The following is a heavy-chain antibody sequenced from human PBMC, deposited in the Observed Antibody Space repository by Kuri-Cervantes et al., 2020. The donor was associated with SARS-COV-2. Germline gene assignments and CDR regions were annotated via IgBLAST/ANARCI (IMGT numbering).Heavy chain of an antibody. CDR2: ISAYNGNT. D-gene: IGHD3-22*01. CDR1: GYTFTSYG. CDR3: ARDPPTYYYDSSSYVSAFDI. V-gene: IGHV1-18*04. Sequence: ASVKVSCKASGYTFTSYGISWVRQAPGQGLEWMGWISAYNGNTNYAQKLQGRVTMTTDTSTSTAYMELRSLRSDDTAVYYCARDPPTYYYDSSSYVSAFDIWGQGTMVTVSS. J-gene: IGHJ3*02.